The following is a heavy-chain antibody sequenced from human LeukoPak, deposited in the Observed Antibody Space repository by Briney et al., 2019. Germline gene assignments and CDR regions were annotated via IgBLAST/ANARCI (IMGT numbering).Heavy chain of an antibody. J-gene: IGHJ3*02. CDR1: AYDFTGYH. CDR2: LNPNTGHA. D-gene: IGHD3-22*01. V-gene: IGHV1-2*06. CDR3: ARGPGYYYGSSGYYDAFDI. Sequence: ASVKVSCKVVAYDFTGYHIHWARLAPGQGPEWMGRLNPNTGHAVYAFKFQGRVTITRDTSISTAYMELSRLRSDDTAVYYCARGPGYYYGSSGYYDAFDIWGQGTMVTVSS.